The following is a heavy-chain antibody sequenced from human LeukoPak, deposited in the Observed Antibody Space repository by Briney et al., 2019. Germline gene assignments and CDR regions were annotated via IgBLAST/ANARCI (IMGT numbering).Heavy chain of an antibody. CDR3: ARVSMGGRLPSTAYYFDY. J-gene: IGHJ4*02. V-gene: IGHV4-34*01. CDR2: INHSGST. CDR1: GGSFSGYY. D-gene: IGHD2/OR15-2a*01. Sequence: SETLSLTCAVYGGSFSGYYWSWIRQPPGKGLEWIGEINHSGSTNYNPSLKSRVTISVDTSKNQFSLKLSSVTAADTAVYYCARVSMGGRLPSTAYYFDYWGQGTLVTVSS.